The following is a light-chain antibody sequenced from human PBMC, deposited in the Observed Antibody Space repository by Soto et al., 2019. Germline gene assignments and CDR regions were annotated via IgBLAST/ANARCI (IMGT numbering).Light chain of an antibody. J-gene: IGLJ1*01. CDR3: FSYTTSSAPYV. CDR2: GVS. Sequence: QSALTPPASVSRSPSQSITISCTGTTSDVGDYDYVSWYQQHPGKVPKLLIYGVSNRPSGVSYRFSGSKSGNPASLTISGLQAEDEASYYCFSYTTSSAPYVFGTGTKVTVL. V-gene: IGLV2-14*01. CDR1: TSDVGDYDY.